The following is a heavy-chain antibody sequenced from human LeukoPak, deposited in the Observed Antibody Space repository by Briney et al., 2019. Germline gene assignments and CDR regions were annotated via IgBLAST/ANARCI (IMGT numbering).Heavy chain of an antibody. CDR1: GYAFTSYD. D-gene: IGHD3-10*01. J-gene: IGHJ5*02. V-gene: IGHV1-8*01. Sequence: ASVKVSCKASGYAFTSYDINWVRQATGQGLEWMGWMNPNSGNTGYAQKFQGRVTMTRNTSISTAYMELSSLRSEDTAVYYCARTYYYDSGSDNWFDPWGQGTLVTVSS. CDR3: ARTYYYDSGSDNWFDP. CDR2: MNPNSGNT.